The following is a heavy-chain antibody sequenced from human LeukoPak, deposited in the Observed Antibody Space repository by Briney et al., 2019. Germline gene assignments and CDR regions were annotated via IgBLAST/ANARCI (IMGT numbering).Heavy chain of an antibody. J-gene: IGHJ5*02. CDR2: ISGSIPTI. V-gene: IGHV3-21*01. D-gene: IGHD4/OR15-4a*01. CDR1: GFSFSSYT. Sequence: GGSLRLSCATSGFSFSSYTMNWVRQAPGQGLEWVSSISGSIPTIYYADSVKGRFTISRDNAKSSVYLRMNSLRAEDTAVYYCVRIPNTANFPNWFDPWGQGTPVIVSS. CDR3: VRIPNTANFPNWFDP.